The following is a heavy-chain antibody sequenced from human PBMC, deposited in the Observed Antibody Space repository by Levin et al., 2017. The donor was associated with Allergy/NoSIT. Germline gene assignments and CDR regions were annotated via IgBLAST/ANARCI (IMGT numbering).Heavy chain of an antibody. CDR1: GFTFTGYW. J-gene: IGHJ4*02. CDR2: INSDGSDT. Sequence: QPGGSLRLSCAASGFTFTGYWMHWVRQAPGKGLVWVSRINSDGSDTNYADSVKGRFTISRDNVKNTLYLQMNSLSAEDTAVYYCVRDNANVQELFDYWGQGTLVTVSS. V-gene: IGHV3-74*01. D-gene: IGHD1-26*01. CDR3: VRDNANVQELFDY.